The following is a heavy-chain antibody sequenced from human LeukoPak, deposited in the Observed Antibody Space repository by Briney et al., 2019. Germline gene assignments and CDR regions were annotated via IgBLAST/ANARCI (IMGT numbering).Heavy chain of an antibody. CDR3: ARLGPPRAYYYDSSPFDY. D-gene: IGHD3-22*01. J-gene: IGHJ4*02. V-gene: IGHV4-34*01. CDR1: GGSFSGYY. Sequence: PSETLSLTCAVYGGSFSGYYWSWIRQPPGKGLEWIGEINHSGSTNYNPSLKSRVTISVDTSKNQFSLKLSSVTAADTAVYYCARLGPPRAYYYDSSPFDYWGQGTLVTVSS. CDR2: INHSGST.